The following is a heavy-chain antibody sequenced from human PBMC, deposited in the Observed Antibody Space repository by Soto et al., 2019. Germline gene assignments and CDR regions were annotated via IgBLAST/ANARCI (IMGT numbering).Heavy chain of an antibody. CDR1: GDSISSHY. CDR3: ALGQSDYFDY. V-gene: IGHV4-34*01. Sequence: SETLSLTCSVSGDSISSHYWSWIRQPPGKGLEWIGEINHSGSTNYNPSLKSRVTISVDTSKNQFSLKLSSVTAADTAVYYCALGQSDYFDYWGQGTLVTVSS. CDR2: INHSGST. J-gene: IGHJ4*02.